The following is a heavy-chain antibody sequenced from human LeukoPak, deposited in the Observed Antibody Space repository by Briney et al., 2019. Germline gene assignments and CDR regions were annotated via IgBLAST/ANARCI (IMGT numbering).Heavy chain of an antibody. CDR1: GITLSNYG. V-gene: IGHV3-23*01. Sequence: GGSLRLSCVVSGITLSNYGMSWVRQAPGKGLEWVSGISERGGSTNYADSVKGRFIISRDNAKNSVYLQMNSLRAEDTAVYYCAGSSGWLFDYWGQGSLVAVSS. D-gene: IGHD6-19*01. CDR2: ISERGGST. J-gene: IGHJ4*02. CDR3: AGSSGWLFDY.